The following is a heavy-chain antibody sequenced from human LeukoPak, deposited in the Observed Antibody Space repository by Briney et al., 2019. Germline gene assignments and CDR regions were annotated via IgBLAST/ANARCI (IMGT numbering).Heavy chain of an antibody. D-gene: IGHD5-24*01. J-gene: IGHJ4*02. Sequence: PGGSLRLSCAASGFTFDDYTMHWVRQAPGKGLEWVSLISWDGGSTYYADSVKGRFTISRDNSKNTLYLQMNSLRVEDTAVYYCARDLGGWLQFVFDYWGQGTLVTVSS. CDR3: ARDLGGWLQFVFDY. CDR2: ISWDGGST. V-gene: IGHV3-43*01. CDR1: GFTFDDYT.